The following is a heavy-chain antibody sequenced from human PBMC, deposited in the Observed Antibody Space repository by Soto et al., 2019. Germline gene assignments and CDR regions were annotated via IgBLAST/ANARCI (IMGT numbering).Heavy chain of an antibody. CDR3: AREDIVVVVAAHSTFNY. Sequence: ASVKVSCKASGYTFTSYAMHWVRQAPGQRLEWMGWINAGNGNTKYSQKFQGRVTITRDTSASTAYMELSSLRSEDTAVYYCAREDIVVVVAAHSTFNYWCQGTLVTVSS. J-gene: IGHJ4*02. CDR1: GYTFTSYA. CDR2: INAGNGNT. V-gene: IGHV1-3*01. D-gene: IGHD2-15*01.